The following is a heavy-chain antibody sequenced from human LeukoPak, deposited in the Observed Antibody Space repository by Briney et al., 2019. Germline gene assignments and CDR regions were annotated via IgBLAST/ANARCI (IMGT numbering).Heavy chain of an antibody. CDR2: LYTGGKT. Sequence: PRGSLRLSCAASGFTISSYHMSWVRQAPGKGLEWVSVLYTGGKTSYAGAVGGRFTVSRDNSKNTLSLEMNSLRAEDTAVYYCARDSTFDIWGQGTVVTVSS. V-gene: IGHV3-53*01. D-gene: IGHD2-2*01. CDR3: ARDSTFDI. CDR1: GFTISSYH. J-gene: IGHJ3*02.